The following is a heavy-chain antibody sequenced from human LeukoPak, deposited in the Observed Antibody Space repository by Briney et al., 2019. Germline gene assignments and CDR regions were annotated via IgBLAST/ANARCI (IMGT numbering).Heavy chain of an antibody. CDR1: GFTFSGYW. CDR2: TNRDGSEK. Sequence: QAGGSLRLSCAASGFTFSGYWMSWVRQAPGKGLEWVANTNRDGSEKYYVDSVKGRVTISRDNAMNFLYLQLNSLRVDDTAVYYCARDSASCRGCAFDIWGQGTVVTVSS. J-gene: IGHJ3*02. V-gene: IGHV3-7*01. CDR3: ARDSASCRGCAFDI. D-gene: IGHD2-2*01.